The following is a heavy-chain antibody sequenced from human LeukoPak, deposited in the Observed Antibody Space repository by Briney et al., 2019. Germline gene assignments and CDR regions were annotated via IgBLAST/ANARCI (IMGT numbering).Heavy chain of an antibody. CDR2: INHSGST. Sequence: SETLSLTCAVYGGSFSGYYWSWIRQPPGKGLEWIGEINHSGSTNYNPSLKSRVTISVDTSKNQFSLKLSSVTAADTAVYYCVRKAADTAIAFDYWGQGTLVTVSS. D-gene: IGHD5-18*01. V-gene: IGHV4-34*01. J-gene: IGHJ4*02. CDR3: VRKAADTAIAFDY. CDR1: GGSFSGYY.